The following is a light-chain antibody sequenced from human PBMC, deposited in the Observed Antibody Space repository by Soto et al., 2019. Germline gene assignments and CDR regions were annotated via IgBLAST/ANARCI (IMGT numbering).Light chain of an antibody. V-gene: IGLV2-11*01. CDR3: CSYAGTYSYV. CDR2: DVG. CDR1: RSDIGIYDY. J-gene: IGLJ1*01. Sequence: QSALTQPRSVSGSPRQSVTISCTGTRSDIGIYDYVSWYQHHPNTAPKLIIYDVGERPSGVPDRFSGSKSGNTASLLISGLQAEDEADYFCCSYAGTYSYVFGSGTKLTVL.